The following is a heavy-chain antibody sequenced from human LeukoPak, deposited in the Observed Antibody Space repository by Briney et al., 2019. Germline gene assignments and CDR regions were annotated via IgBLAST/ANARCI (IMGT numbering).Heavy chain of an antibody. CDR2: ISASGGST. CDR1: GFTFSSYA. CDR3: AKAPEYYDILTGYSKNYYFDY. D-gene: IGHD3-9*01. Sequence: GGSLRLSCVASGFTFSSYAMSWVRQAPGKGLEWVSAISASGGSTFYAGSVKGRFTISRDNSKNTLYLQMNSLRAEDTAVYYCAKAPEYYDILTGYSKNYYFDYWGQGTLVTVSS. V-gene: IGHV3-23*01. J-gene: IGHJ4*02.